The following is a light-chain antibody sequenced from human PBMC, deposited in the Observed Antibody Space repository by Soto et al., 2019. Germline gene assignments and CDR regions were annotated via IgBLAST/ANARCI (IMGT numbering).Light chain of an antibody. CDR2: DAS. V-gene: IGKV3-20*01. J-gene: IGKJ5*01. Sequence: VLTQSPGTLSLSPGERATLSCRASQSVDNRLAWFQQKPGQPPRLLIFDASSRATDIPARFSGRGSGTDFSLTITSLATEDFALYYCQHYSPSPYTFGQGTRLEIK. CDR1: QSVDNR. CDR3: QHYSPSPYT.